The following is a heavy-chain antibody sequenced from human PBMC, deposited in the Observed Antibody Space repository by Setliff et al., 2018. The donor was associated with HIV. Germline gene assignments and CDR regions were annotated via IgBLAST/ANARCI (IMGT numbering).Heavy chain of an antibody. CDR1: GYTFTEYH. CDR2: INPNTGGT. J-gene: IGHJ4*02. Sequence: ASVKVSCKASGYTFTEYHMHWVRRAPGQGLEWMGSINPNTGGTNYAQKFQGRVTVTRDSPTRTAYMEIKKLTSDDTAVYYCARDNHTGYSGGWPLDYWGQGTVVTVSS. CDR3: ARDNHTGYSGGWPLDY. D-gene: IGHD5-12*01. V-gene: IGHV1-2*02.